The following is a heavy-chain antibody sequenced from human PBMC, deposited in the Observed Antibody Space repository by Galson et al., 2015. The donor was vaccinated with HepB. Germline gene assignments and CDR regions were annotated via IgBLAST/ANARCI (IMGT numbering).Heavy chain of an antibody. J-gene: IGHJ3*02. D-gene: IGHD5-12*01. CDR1: GFNFSDHY. CDR2: ISGSDSYT. V-gene: IGHV3-11*06. Sequence: SLRLSCAASGFNFSDHYMSWIRQAPGKGLEWISFISGSDSYTKYADSVRGRFTISRDNAKNSLFLQMNSLRAEDTALYYCARELVYAVGVATIQRAYSFDIWGQGTMVTVSS. CDR3: ARELVYAVGVATIQRAYSFDI.